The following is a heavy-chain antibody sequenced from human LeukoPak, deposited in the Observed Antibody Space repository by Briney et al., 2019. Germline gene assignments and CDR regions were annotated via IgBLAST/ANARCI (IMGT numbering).Heavy chain of an antibody. CDR2: IYYSGST. CDR1: GGSISSYY. Sequence: SETLSLTCTVSGGSISSYYWSWIRQPPGKGLGWIGYIYYSGSTTYNPSLKSRVTISVDTSKNQFSLKLSSVTAADTAVYYCAGGLPPYYYDSSGSELDYWGQGTLVTVSS. J-gene: IGHJ4*02. D-gene: IGHD3-22*01. V-gene: IGHV4-59*01. CDR3: AGGLPPYYYDSSGSELDY.